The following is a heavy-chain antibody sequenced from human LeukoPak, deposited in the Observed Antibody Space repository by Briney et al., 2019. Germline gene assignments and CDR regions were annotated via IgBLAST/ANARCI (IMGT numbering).Heavy chain of an antibody. CDR3: ARDSKWLRL. V-gene: IGHV3-7*04. D-gene: IGHD5-12*01. Sequence: GGSLRLSCAVSGFTFSSYWMSWVRQAPGKGLEWVANIKEDGSEKYYVDSVKGRFTITRGNAENSLYLQMNSLRDEDTAVYYCARDSKWLRLWGQGTLVTVSS. CDR1: GFTFSSYW. J-gene: IGHJ4*02. CDR2: IKEDGSEK.